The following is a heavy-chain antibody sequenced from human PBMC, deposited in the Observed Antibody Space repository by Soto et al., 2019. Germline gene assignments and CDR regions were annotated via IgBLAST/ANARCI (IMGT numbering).Heavy chain of an antibody. CDR2: IVPLLGST. CDR1: GGTFGSYL. CDR3: ARDLAPDAFDI. J-gene: IGHJ3*02. Sequence: SVKVSCKASGGTFGSYLISWVRQAPGQGLEWIGGIVPLLGSTNYAQKFQGRVTITADKSTSTAYMEMSSLRSDDTAVYYCARDLAPDAFDIWGRGTLVTVSS. V-gene: IGHV1-69*06.